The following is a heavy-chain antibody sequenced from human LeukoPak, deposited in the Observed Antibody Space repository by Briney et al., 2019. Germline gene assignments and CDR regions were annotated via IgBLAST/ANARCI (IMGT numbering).Heavy chain of an antibody. V-gene: IGHV1-69*04. CDR2: IIPILGIA. Sequence: SVKASCKASGGTFSSYAISWVRQAPGQGLEWMGRIIPILGIANYAQKFQGRVTITADKSTSTAYMELSSLRSEDTAVYYCARDENVSEYSYGVAFDIWGQGTMVTVSS. J-gene: IGHJ3*02. CDR1: GGTFSSYA. CDR3: ARDENVSEYSYGVAFDI. D-gene: IGHD5-18*01.